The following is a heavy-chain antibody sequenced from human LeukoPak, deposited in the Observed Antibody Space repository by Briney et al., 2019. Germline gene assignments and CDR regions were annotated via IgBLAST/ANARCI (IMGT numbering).Heavy chain of an antibody. D-gene: IGHD3-10*01. CDR2: IYYSGSP. CDR1: GGSISSSSYY. J-gene: IGHJ5*02. V-gene: IGHV4-39*01. CDR3: ARHVGFITMVRGVINNNWFDP. Sequence: SETLSLTCTVSGGSISSSSYYWGWIRQPPGKGLEWIGSIYYSGSPYYNPSLKSRVTISVDTSKKQFSLKLSSVTAADTAVYYCARHVGFITMVRGVINNNWFDPWGQGPLVTVSS.